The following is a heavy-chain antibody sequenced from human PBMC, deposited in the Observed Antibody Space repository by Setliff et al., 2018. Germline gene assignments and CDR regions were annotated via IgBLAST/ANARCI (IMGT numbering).Heavy chain of an antibody. V-gene: IGHV1-46*01. D-gene: IGHD6-13*01. CDR2: VNPGGGSS. Sequence: GASVKVSCKASGYTFSDYGITWVRQAPGQGLEWMGMVNPGGGSSTSTQRFQGRVTMTRYTSTNTAYMELNSLTSNDTAVYYCARAGLAAAGRKGVFDHWGQGTLVTVSS. CDR3: ARAGLAAAGRKGVFDH. CDR1: GYTFSDYG. J-gene: IGHJ4*02.